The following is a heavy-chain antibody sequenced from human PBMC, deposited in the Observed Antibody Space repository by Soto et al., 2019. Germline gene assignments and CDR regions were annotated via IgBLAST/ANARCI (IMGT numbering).Heavy chain of an antibody. Sequence: EVQLLESGGGLVQPGESLRLSCAASGLTFRNSGMSWVRQAPGKGLEWVSAISGGAGTTDYAESVKGRFTISRDNSKKTLYLQMNSLRVEDTAVYYCASLGSNVPPFDSWGQGTLVIVSS. J-gene: IGHJ4*02. V-gene: IGHV3-23*01. CDR1: GLTFRNSG. D-gene: IGHD3-10*01. CDR2: ISGGAGTT. CDR3: ASLGSNVPPFDS.